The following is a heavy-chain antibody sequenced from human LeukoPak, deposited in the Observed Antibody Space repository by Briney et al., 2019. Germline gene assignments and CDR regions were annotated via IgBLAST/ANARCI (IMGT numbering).Heavy chain of an antibody. V-gene: IGHV1-2*02. CDR3: ASGANYYENSGYSKPPFDY. CDR1: GYTFSDYY. Sequence: EASVKVSCKASGYTFSDYYRHWLRQAPGQGLAWMGWINPSSNTRFAQKFQGRVTMTRDTSITAAYMELTRPTPHDTAVYYCASGANYYENSGYSKPPFDYWGQGTLVTVSS. D-gene: IGHD3-22*01. J-gene: IGHJ4*02. CDR2: INPSSNT.